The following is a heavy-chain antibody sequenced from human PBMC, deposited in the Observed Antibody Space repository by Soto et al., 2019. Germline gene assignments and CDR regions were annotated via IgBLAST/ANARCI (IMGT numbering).Heavy chain of an antibody. Sequence: QVQLQESGPGLVKPSQTLSLTCTVSGGSISSGGYYWSWIRQHPGKGLEWIGYIYYSGSTYYNPSLQSRVTISVDASKNQFSLKVSSVTAADTAVYYCARDKGDYGDIGWFYPWGQGTLVTVSS. CDR3: ARDKGDYGDIGWFYP. D-gene: IGHD4-17*01. V-gene: IGHV4-31*03. J-gene: IGHJ5*02. CDR2: IYYSGST. CDR1: GGSISSGGYY.